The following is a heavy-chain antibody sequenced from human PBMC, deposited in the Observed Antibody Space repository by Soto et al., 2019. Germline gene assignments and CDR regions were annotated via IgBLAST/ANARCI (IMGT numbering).Heavy chain of an antibody. CDR1: GYTFTVYY. J-gene: IGHJ4*01. D-gene: IGHD1-26*01. V-gene: IGHV1-2*02. CDR3: ARDLAKGGGSAGFDY. Sequence: QVQLVQSGAEVKKPGASVNVSCKASGYTFTVYYMHWVRQAPGQGLEWMGWINPKSGGTMYPQKFQGRVTMTWDTSISTAYMALTRLRSDDTAVYYCARDLAKGGGSAGFDYWGHVTLVTVSS. CDR2: INPKSGGT.